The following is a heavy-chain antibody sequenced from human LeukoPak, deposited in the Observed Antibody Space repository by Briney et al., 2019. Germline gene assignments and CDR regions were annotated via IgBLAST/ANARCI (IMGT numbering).Heavy chain of an antibody. CDR3: AKDFSQEGGHSVDY. D-gene: IGHD2/OR15-2a*01. Sequence: PGGTLRLSCAASGFTFSTYAMTWVRQAPGAGLEWVSAISSGYSTYYADSVRGRFIISRDNSKDTLYLQMNSLRAEDTAVYYCAKDFSQEGGHSVDYWGQGTLVTVSS. CDR1: GFTFSTYA. V-gene: IGHV3-23*01. J-gene: IGHJ4*02. CDR2: ISSGYST.